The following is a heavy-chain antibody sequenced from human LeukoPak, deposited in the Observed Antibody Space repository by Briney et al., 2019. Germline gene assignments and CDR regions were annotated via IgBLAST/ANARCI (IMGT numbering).Heavy chain of an antibody. J-gene: IGHJ5*02. CDR2: INHSGST. Sequence: SETLSLTCAVYGGSFNGYYWSWIRQPLGKGLEWIGEINHSGSTNYNPSLKSRVTISVDTSKNQFSLKLSSVTAADTAVYYCARTSIYYDSSGYRSWGQGTLVTVSS. D-gene: IGHD3-22*01. V-gene: IGHV4-34*01. CDR1: GGSFNGYY. CDR3: ARTSIYYDSSGYRS.